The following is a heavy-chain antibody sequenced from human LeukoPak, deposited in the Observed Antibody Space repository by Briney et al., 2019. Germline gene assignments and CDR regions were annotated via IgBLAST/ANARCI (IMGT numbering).Heavy chain of an antibody. Sequence: GGSLRLSCAASGFTFRNYWMHWVRQAPGKGLVWVSRINSDGTSTTYAGSVKGRFTFSRDNAKNTLYLQMNSLRAEDTAVYYCASGGYWGQGTLVTVSS. CDR3: ASGGY. CDR1: GFTFRNYW. V-gene: IGHV3-74*01. CDR2: INSDGTST. J-gene: IGHJ4*02. D-gene: IGHD3-10*01.